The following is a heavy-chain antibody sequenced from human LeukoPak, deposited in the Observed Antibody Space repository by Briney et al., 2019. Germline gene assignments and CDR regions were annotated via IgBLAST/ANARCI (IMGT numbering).Heavy chain of an antibody. D-gene: IGHD1-1*01. CDR1: GFTLSSYA. Sequence: PGGSLRLSCAASGFTLSSYAMSWVRQAPGKGLEWVSGISGSGGSTYHADSVKGRFTISRDNSKNTLYLQMNSLRAEDTAVYYCAKDFLDNREQPYYMDVWGKGTTVTVSS. J-gene: IGHJ6*03. CDR3: AKDFLDNREQPYYMDV. CDR2: ISGSGGST. V-gene: IGHV3-23*01.